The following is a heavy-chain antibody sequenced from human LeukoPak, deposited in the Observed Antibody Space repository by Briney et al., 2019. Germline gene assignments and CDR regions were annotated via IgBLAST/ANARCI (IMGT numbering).Heavy chain of an antibody. CDR1: GFTFSSYS. CDR3: ARDSSDGQWELLRTRRPMDV. V-gene: IGHV3-21*01. D-gene: IGHD1-26*01. Sequence: PGGSLRLSCAASGFTFSSYSMNWVRQAPGKGLEWVSSISSSSSYIYYADSVKGRFTISRDNAKNSLYLQMNSLRAEDTAVYYCARDSSDGQWELLRTRRPMDVWGKGTTVTVSS. J-gene: IGHJ6*04. CDR2: ISSSSSYI.